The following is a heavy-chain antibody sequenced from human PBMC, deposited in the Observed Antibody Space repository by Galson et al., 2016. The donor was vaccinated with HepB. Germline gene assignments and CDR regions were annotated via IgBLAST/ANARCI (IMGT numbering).Heavy chain of an antibody. D-gene: IGHD2-21*02. Sequence: SLRLSCAASGFTFSTYAMYWVRQAPGKGLEYVSAINNNGIYTHYADSVTGRFTISRDNSKNTLYLQMGSLRGDDMAVYYCAREQGCGPDCYYFDYWGQGALVTVSS. CDR2: INNNGIYT. CDR3: AREQGCGPDCYYFDY. J-gene: IGHJ4*02. CDR1: GFTFSTYA. V-gene: IGHV3-64*02.